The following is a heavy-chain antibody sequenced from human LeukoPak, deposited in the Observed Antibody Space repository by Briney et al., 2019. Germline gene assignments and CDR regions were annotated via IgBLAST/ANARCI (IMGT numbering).Heavy chain of an antibody. CDR3: ARDPGDILVAGTFDY. V-gene: IGHV3-20*04. CDR1: GFTCNDYG. J-gene: IGHJ4*02. D-gene: IGHD6-19*01. CDR2: ITWSGGRT. Sequence: TGGSLRLSCAAAGFTCNDYGMSWVRQAPGEGVEWVSVITWSGGRTGYADSVKGRFTIFRDNAKNSLYLQMNSLRAEDTAFYYCARDPGDILVAGTFDYWGQGTLVTVSS.